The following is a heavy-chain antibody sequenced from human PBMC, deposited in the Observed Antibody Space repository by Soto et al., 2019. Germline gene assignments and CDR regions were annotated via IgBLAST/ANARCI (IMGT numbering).Heavy chain of an antibody. J-gene: IGHJ3*02. CDR1: GYTFTTEG. CDR3: ARVDTLLDSFAI. CDR2: ISAYNGDA. D-gene: IGHD2-15*01. Sequence: ASVNCSCKAGGYTFTTEGSTWVRQAPGQGLEWMGWISAYNGDAYYSQRLQGRVTMTTDSSTSTAYLALRSLRSDDTALSYCARVDTLLDSFAISGQRTIVPGSS. V-gene: IGHV1-18*01.